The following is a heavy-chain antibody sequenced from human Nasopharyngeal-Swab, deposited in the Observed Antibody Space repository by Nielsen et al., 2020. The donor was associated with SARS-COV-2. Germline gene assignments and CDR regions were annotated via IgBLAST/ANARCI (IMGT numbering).Heavy chain of an antibody. D-gene: IGHD1-26*01. CDR3: ARVPSGSYWYNC. V-gene: IGHV3-74*01. CDR1: GFTFSSYW. J-gene: IGHJ5*01. CDR2: INSDGSGT. Sequence: GESLKISCAASGFTFSSYWTHWVRQAPGKGLVWVSRINSDGSGTSYADSVKGRFTISRDNAKNTLYLQMNSLRDEDTAVYYCARVPSGSYWYNCWGQGTLVTVSS.